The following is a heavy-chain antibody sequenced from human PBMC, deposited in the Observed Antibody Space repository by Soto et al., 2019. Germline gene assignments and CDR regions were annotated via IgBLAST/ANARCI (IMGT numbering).Heavy chain of an antibody. V-gene: IGHV5-51*01. CDR1: GYSFTSYW. CDR3: ARHVVHYYDSSGSIFDY. Sequence: PGESLKISCKGSGYSFTSYWIGWVRQMPGKGLKWMGIIYPVDSDTRYSPSFQGQVTISADKSISTAYLQWSSLKASDTAMYYCARHVVHYYDSSGSIFDYWGQGTLVTVSS. CDR2: IYPVDSDT. J-gene: IGHJ4*02. D-gene: IGHD3-22*01.